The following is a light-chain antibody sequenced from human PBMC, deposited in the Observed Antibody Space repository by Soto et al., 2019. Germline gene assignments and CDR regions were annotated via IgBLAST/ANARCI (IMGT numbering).Light chain of an antibody. V-gene: IGKV3-20*01. CDR3: QQYVTSPLP. CDR1: QSVSSSY. Sequence: EIVLTQSPGTLSLSPGERATLSCGASQSVSSSYLAWYQQKPGQAPRLLIYGASSRATGIPDRFSGSGSGTDFTLTISRLEPEDFAVYYCQQYVTSPLPFGGGTNVDIK. J-gene: IGKJ4*01. CDR2: GAS.